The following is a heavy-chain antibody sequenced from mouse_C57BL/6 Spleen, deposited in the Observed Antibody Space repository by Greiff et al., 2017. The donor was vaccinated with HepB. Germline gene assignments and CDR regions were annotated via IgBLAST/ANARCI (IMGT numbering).Heavy chain of an antibody. J-gene: IGHJ3*01. CDR3: AKDSSGPFAY. CDR2: IDPSDSYT. V-gene: IGHV1-59*01. D-gene: IGHD3-2*02. Sequence: QVQLQQSGAELVRPGTSVKLSCKASGYTFTSYWMHWVKQRPGQGLEWIGVIDPSDSYTNYNQKFKGKATLTVDTSSSTAYMQLSSLTSEDSTVYYCAKDSSGPFAYWGQGTLVTVSA. CDR1: GYTFTSYW.